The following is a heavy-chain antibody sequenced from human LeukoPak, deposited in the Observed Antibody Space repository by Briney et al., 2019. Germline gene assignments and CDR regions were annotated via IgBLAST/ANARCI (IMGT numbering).Heavy chain of an antibody. V-gene: IGHV1-24*01. D-gene: IGHD1-26*01. CDR2: FDPEDGET. Sequence: VASVKVSCKVSGYTLTELSMHWVRQAPGKGLEWMGGFDPEDGETIYAQKLQGRVTMTEDTSTDTAYMELSSLRSEDTAVYYCATASSGSYFYYGMDVWGQGTTVTVSS. CDR3: ATASSGSYFYYGMDV. CDR1: GYTLTELS. J-gene: IGHJ6*02.